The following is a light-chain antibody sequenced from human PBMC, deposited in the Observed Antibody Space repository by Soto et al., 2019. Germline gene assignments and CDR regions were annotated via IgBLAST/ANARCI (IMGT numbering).Light chain of an antibody. J-gene: IGKJ4*01. CDR1: QSVFSNY. Sequence: EIVLPLSPGTLSLSPGERATLSCRAHQSVFSNYLPWCRQKPGQAPRLLIYGASPRPTGIPDRFSASGSGKALLLPTRDLDPKNFQWDSVQKLVRYPPFGEGTKGEI. V-gene: IGKV3-20*01. CDR3: QKLVRYPP. CDR2: GAS.